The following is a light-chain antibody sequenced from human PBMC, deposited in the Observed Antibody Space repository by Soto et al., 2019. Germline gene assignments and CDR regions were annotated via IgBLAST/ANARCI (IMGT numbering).Light chain of an antibody. Sequence: VLIQPPSWSGHPGQIVPDSCSGSSCNIGSSTVTWYQQLPGTPPTLPPCSNTPRSSRVPDRFSGSRSGTSASLAISGLQSEDEADYYCAACNDRMTGAIFGS. CDR3: AACNDRMTGAI. CDR2: SNT. J-gene: IGLJ6*01. V-gene: IGLV1-44*01. CDR1: SCNIGSST.